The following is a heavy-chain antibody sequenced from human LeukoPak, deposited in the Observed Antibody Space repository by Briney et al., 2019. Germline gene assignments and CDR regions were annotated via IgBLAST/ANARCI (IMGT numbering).Heavy chain of an antibody. CDR3: ASTTTTYYYDSSGYYADAFDI. D-gene: IGHD3-22*01. CDR2: IYYSGST. J-gene: IGHJ3*02. V-gene: IGHV4-59*01. CDR1: GGSISSYY. Sequence: PSETLSLTCTVSGGSISSYYWSWIRQPPGKGLEWIGYIYYSGSTNYNPSLKSRVTISVDTSKNQFSLKLSSVTAADTAVYYCASTTTTYYYDSSGYYADAFDIWGQGTMVTVSS.